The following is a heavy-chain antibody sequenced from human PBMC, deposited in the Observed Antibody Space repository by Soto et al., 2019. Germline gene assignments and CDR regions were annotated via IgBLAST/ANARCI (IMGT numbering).Heavy chain of an antibody. CDR2: IYSSGNT. V-gene: IGHV4-4*07. CDR3: ARGQRFSDWFDP. CDR1: GGTISCYY. D-gene: IGHD3-3*01. J-gene: IGHJ5*02. Sequence: SETLSLTCIVSGGTISCYYWTWIRQPAGKGLEWIGRIYSSGNTKYNPSLQSRVTMSLDTSNNQFSLRLTSVTAADTAVYYCARGQRFSDWFDPGGQGTLVTVS.